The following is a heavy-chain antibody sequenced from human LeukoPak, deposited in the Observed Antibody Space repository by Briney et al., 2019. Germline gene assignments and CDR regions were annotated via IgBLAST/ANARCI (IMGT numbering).Heavy chain of an antibody. J-gene: IGHJ4*02. Sequence: SGGSLRLSCAASGFTFSDSAIHWVRQASGKGLEGVGRIRSKANNYATDYTASVKGRFTISRDESHNTAYLQMNSLETEDTAVYYCTSSPYYRQGYFDFWGQGTLVTVSS. V-gene: IGHV3-73*01. CDR3: TSSPYYRQGYFDF. D-gene: IGHD3-10*01. CDR2: IRSKANNYAT. CDR1: GFTFSDSA.